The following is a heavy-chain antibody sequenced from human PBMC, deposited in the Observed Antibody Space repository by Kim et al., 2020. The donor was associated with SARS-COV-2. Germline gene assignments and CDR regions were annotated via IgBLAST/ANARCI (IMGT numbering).Heavy chain of an antibody. CDR2: IDTNTGNP. Sequence: ASVKVSCKASGYTFTTHAFNWVRQAPGKGLEWMGWIDTNTGNPNYAQGFTGRFVFSLDTSVSTAYLQISGLESADRATYYCAREWGIAAAPQLDSWGQGALVTVSS. V-gene: IGHV7-4-1*02. J-gene: IGHJ4*02. CDR1: GYTFTTHA. CDR3: AREWGIAAAPQLDS. D-gene: IGHD6-13*01.